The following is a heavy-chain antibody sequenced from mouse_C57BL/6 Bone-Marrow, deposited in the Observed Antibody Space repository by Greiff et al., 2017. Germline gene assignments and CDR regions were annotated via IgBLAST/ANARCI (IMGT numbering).Heavy chain of an antibody. CDR3: ARHWGNFYYYAMDY. D-gene: IGHD2-1*01. Sequence: EVKVVESGGDLVKPGGSLKLSCAASGFTFSSYGMSWVRQTPDKRLEWVATISSGGSYTYYPDSVKGRFTISRDNAKNTLYLQMSSLQSEDTAMYYCARHWGNFYYYAMDYWGQGTSVTVSS. CDR1: GFTFSSYG. J-gene: IGHJ4*01. V-gene: IGHV5-6*01. CDR2: ISSGGSYT.